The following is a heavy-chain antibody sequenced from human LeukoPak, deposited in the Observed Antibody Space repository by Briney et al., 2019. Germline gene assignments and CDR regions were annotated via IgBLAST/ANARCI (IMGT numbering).Heavy chain of an antibody. V-gene: IGHV4-39*07. CDR3: ARASSPGYYFDF. D-gene: IGHD2-2*01. CDR2: IYYSGST. CDR1: GGSISSSSYY. J-gene: IGHJ4*02. Sequence: SETLSLTCTVSGGSISSSSYYWGWIRQPPGKGLEWIGSIYYSGSTYYNPSLKSRVTISVDTSKNQFSLKLSSVTAADSAVYYCARASSPGYYFDFWGQGILVTVSS.